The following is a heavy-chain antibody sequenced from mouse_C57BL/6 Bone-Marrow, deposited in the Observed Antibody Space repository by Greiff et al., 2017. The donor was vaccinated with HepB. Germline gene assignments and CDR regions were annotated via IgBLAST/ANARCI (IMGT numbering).Heavy chain of an antibody. J-gene: IGHJ4*01. D-gene: IGHD1-1*01. CDR3: ARANYYYGSSYYAMDY. CDR1: GFSLSTFGMG. Sequence: ESGPGILQPSQTLSLTCSFSGFSLSTFGMGVGWIRQPSGKGLEWLAHIWWDDDKYYNPALKSRLTISKDTSNNQVFLKIANVDTADTATYYCARANYYYGSSYYAMDYWGQGTSVTVSS. V-gene: IGHV8-8*01. CDR2: IWWDDDK.